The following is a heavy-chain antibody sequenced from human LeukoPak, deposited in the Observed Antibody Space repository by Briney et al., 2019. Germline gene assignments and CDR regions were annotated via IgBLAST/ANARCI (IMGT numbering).Heavy chain of an antibody. CDR3: AKDNLDYYDSSGYLDY. CDR1: GFTFSSYA. CDR2: ISGSGGST. Sequence: GGSLRLSCAASGFTFSSYAMSWVRQAPGKGLEWDSAISGSGGSTYYADSVKGRFTISRDNSKNTLYLQMNSLRAEDTAAYYCAKDNLDYYDSSGYLDYWGQGTLVTVSS. J-gene: IGHJ4*02. D-gene: IGHD3-22*01. V-gene: IGHV3-23*01.